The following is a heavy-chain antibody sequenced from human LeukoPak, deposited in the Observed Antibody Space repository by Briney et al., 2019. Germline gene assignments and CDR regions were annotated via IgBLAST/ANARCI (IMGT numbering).Heavy chain of an antibody. D-gene: IGHD1-26*01. CDR1: GFTVSSNY. J-gene: IGHJ5*02. Sequence: GGSLRLSCAVSGFTVSSNYMNWVRQAPGKGLEWVSVIYSGGNTHYADSVKGRFTISRDNSKNTLYLQMNSLRVEDTAVYYCARGRSVGTTTGWFDPWGQGTLVTVSS. CDR2: IYSGGNT. CDR3: ARGRSVGTTTGWFDP. V-gene: IGHV3-53*01.